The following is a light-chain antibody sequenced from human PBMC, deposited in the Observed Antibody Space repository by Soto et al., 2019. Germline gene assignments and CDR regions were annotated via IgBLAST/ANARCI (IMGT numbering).Light chain of an antibody. Sequence: SYELTQPPSVSVAPGQTARITCGGNNIGAKSVLWYQQKPGQAPVVVVYDDSDRPSGIPERFSGSNSGNTATLTISGVEAGDEADYYCQVWGTSSDHPFGTGTKVHRP. CDR1: NIGAKS. CDR3: QVWGTSSDHP. CDR2: DDS. J-gene: IGLJ1*01. V-gene: IGLV3-21*02.